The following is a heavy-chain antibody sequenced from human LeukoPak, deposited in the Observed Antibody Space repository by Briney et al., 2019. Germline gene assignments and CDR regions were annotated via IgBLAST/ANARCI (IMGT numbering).Heavy chain of an antibody. V-gene: IGHV3-53*01. CDR2: IYSGGST. CDR1: GFTVSSNY. D-gene: IGHD3-9*01. J-gene: IGHJ4*02. CDR3: ARDILTDSDY. Sequence: GGPLRLSCAASGFTVSSNYMSWVRQAPGKGLEWVSVIYSGGSTYYADSVKGRFTISRDNSKNTLYLQMNSLRAEGTAVYYCARDILTDSDYWGQGTLVTVSS.